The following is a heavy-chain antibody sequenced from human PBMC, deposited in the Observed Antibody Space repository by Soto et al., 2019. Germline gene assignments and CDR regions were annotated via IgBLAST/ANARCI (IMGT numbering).Heavy chain of an antibody. D-gene: IGHD3-16*01. CDR2: INVYSGNT. CDR1: GYPFVSYG. CDR3: ARIKASSMDF. Sequence: QVQLVQSGGEVKKPGASVKVSCNTSGYPFVSYGIAWVRQAPGQGLEWMGWINVYSGNTDYAQKFRDRITVTTDTATSKAYMELRGLRSDDTGVYYCARIKASSMDFWGQGTALTVSS. J-gene: IGHJ6*02. V-gene: IGHV1-18*01.